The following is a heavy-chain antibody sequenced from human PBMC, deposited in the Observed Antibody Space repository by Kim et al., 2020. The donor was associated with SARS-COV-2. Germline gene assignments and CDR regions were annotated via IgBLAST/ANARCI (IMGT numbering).Heavy chain of an antibody. CDR2: IKQDGSEK. CDR1: GFTFSSYW. Sequence: GGSLRLSCAASGFTFSSYWMSWVRQAPGKGLEWVANIKQDGSEKYYVDSVKGRFTISRDNAKNSLYLQMNSLRAEDTAVCYCARDERWLRLYYYYYGMDVWGQGTTVTVSS. V-gene: IGHV3-7*01. D-gene: IGHD5-12*01. CDR3: ARDERWLRLYYYYYGMDV. J-gene: IGHJ6*02.